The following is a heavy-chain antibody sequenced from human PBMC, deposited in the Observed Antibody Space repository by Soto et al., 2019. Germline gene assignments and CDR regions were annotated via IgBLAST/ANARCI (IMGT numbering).Heavy chain of an antibody. J-gene: IGHJ4*02. CDR1: GFTFSSYG. D-gene: IGHD3-3*01. CDR2: ISYDGSKK. V-gene: IGHV3-30*18. CDR3: GKDLATIFGGDY. Sequence: MQLVESGGGLVQPGGSLRLSCAASGFTFSSYGMHWVRQAPGKGLEWVAVISYDGSKKYYADSLMGRFTISRDNSKNTLYLQMNSLRGEDTAVYYCGKDLATIFGGDYWGQGTLVTVSS.